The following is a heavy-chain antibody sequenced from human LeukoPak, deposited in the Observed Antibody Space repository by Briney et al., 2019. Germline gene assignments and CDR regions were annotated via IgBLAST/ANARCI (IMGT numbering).Heavy chain of an antibody. J-gene: IGHJ5*01. CDR2: IDPSGGST. CDR1: GYTFTSYY. Sequence: ASVKVSCKASGYTFTSYYMHWVRQAPGQGLEWMGIIDPSGGSTSYAQKFQGRVTMTRDTSTSTVYMELSSLRSEGTAVYYCARDGNRGWLDCWGQGTLVTVSS. D-gene: IGHD3-10*01. CDR3: ARDGNRGWLDC. V-gene: IGHV1-46*03.